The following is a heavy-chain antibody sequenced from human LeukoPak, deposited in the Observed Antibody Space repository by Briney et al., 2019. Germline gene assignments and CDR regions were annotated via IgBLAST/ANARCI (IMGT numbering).Heavy chain of an antibody. CDR1: GFTFSTYE. Sequence: GGSLRLSCAASGFTFSTYEMNWVRQAPGKGLEWVSYISNSDDTKKYAESVKGRFTTSRDNAQKSLYLQMNSLRAEDTAVYYCARVGYSSSWHTGSAFDIWGQGTMVTVSS. CDR2: ISNSDDTK. J-gene: IGHJ3*02. V-gene: IGHV3-48*03. CDR3: ARVGYSSSWHTGSAFDI. D-gene: IGHD6-13*01.